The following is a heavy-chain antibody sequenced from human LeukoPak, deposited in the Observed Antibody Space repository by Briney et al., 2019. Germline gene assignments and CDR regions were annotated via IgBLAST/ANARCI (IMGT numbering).Heavy chain of an antibody. CDR3: ARGANYYGSGDY. D-gene: IGHD3-10*01. J-gene: IGHJ4*02. CDR2: IYDSGRT. Sequence: SETLSLTCTVSGGSVSSGSYFWTWIRQSPGKRLEYVGYIYDSGRTNYNPSLKSRVTISKDTSKNQFSLKLSSVTAADTAVYYCARGANYYGSGDYWGQGTLVTVSS. V-gene: IGHV4-61*01. CDR1: GGSVSSGSYF.